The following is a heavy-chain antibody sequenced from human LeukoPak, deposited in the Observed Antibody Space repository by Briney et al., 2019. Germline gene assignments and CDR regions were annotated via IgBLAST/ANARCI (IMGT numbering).Heavy chain of an antibody. CDR3: ARFITGPYYFDY. J-gene: IGHJ4*02. CDR1: GLTFSSYN. D-gene: IGHD3-22*01. CDR2: ISSSSTYI. V-gene: IGHV3-21*01. Sequence: GGSLRLSCAASGLTFSSYNMKWVRQAPGKGLEWVSSISSSSTYIDYADSMKGRFTISRDNAKNSLYLQMNSLRAEDTAVYYCARFITGPYYFDYWGQGTLVTVSS.